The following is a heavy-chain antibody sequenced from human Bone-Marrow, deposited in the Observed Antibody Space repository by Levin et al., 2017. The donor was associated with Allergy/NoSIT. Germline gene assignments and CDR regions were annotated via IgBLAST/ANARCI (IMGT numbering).Heavy chain of an antibody. Sequence: LRLSCTVSGGSISGGGYFWSWLRQHPGMHLEWFGYMYYSGTTDYNPSLKSRVRISVDTSKYLFPLKYNPAIAAATAVYYCARGSGSAYYYGMDYWGDGSTVTVSS. CDR1: GGSISGGGYF. D-gene: IGHD5-12*01. V-gene: IGHV4-31*03. CDR2: MYYSGTT. J-gene: IGHJ6*04. CDR3: ARGSGSAYYYGMDY.